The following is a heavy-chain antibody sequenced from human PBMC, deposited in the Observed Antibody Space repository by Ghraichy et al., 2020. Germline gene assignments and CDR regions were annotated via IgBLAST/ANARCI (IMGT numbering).Heavy chain of an antibody. D-gene: IGHD3-22*01. CDR3: ARSHYDISGYHHY. Sequence: GGSLRLSCAASGFTFSSHSMNWVRQAPGKGLEWVSSISSSSSSIYYAESVEGRFTISRDNAKNSLYLQMNSLRAEDTAVYYCARSHYDISGYHHYSGQGTLVTVSS. J-gene: IGHJ4*02. V-gene: IGHV3-21*01. CDR2: ISSSSSSI. CDR1: GFTFSSHS.